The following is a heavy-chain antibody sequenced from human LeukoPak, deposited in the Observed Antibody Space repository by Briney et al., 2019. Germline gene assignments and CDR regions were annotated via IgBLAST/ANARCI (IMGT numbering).Heavy chain of an antibody. CDR3: AGDVDTAMAYDY. CDR1: GGSISSYY. D-gene: IGHD5-18*01. V-gene: IGHV4-4*07. Sequence: SETLSLTCTVSGGSISSYYWSWVRQPAGKGLEWIGRIYASGSTNYNPSLKSRVTISLDTSKNQFSLKLTSVTAADTAVYYCAGDVDTAMAYDYWGQGTLVTVSS. CDR2: IYASGST. J-gene: IGHJ4*02.